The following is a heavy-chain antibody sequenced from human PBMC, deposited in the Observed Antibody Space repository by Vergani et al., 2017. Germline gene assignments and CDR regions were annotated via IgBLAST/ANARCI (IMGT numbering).Heavy chain of an antibody. CDR2: TWYDGNNK. J-gene: IGHJ4*02. CDR1: GFTFNQYG. D-gene: IGHD3-22*01. CDR3: AKVGLYDSKDY. V-gene: IGHV3-33*06. Sequence: QVQLVESGGGVVQPGRSLRLSCAASGFTFNQYGMHWVRQAPGKGLEWVAVTWYDGNNKQYADSVKGRFTISRDNSKSTMYLQMNSLRDEDTGVYYCAKVGLYDSKDYWGQGTLVTVSS.